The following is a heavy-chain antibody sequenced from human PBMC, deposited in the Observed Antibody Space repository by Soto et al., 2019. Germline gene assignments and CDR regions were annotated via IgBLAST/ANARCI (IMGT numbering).Heavy chain of an antibody. V-gene: IGHV1-69*01. Sequence: QVQLVQSGAEVKKPGSSVKVSCKASGGTFSSYAISWVRQAPGQGLEWMGGIIPIFGTANYAQKFQGRVTITADESTRTAYMELSSLRSEDTAVYYCARDVGGSYQYYFDYWGQGTLVTVSS. CDR1: GGTFSSYA. D-gene: IGHD1-26*01. CDR2: IIPIFGTA. CDR3: ARDVGGSYQYYFDY. J-gene: IGHJ4*02.